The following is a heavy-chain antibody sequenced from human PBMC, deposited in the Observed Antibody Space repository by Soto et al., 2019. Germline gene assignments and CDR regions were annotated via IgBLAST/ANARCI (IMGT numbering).Heavy chain of an antibody. J-gene: IGHJ6*02. CDR2: ISYDGSNK. CDR3: ARDQYGGYGMDV. V-gene: IGHV3-30-3*01. D-gene: IGHD4-17*01. CDR1: GFTFSSYA. Sequence: PGGSLRLSCAASGFTFSSYAMHWVRQAPGKGLEWVAVISYDGSNKYYADSVKGRFTISRDNSKNTLYLQMNSLRAEDTAAYYCARDQYGGYGMDVWGQGTTVTVSS.